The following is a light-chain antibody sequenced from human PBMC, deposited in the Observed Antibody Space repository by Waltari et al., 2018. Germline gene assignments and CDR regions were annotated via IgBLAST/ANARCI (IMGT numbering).Light chain of an antibody. Sequence: QLVLTQSPPASASLGASVKLTCTLDSGHTYYAIAWHQQQPEKGPRHLMKVNSDGSHSKGDGIPDRFSGSSSGAERYLTISSLQSEDEADYYCQTWGAGIRVFGGGTKLTVL. J-gene: IGLJ3*02. CDR2: VNSDGSH. CDR3: QTWGAGIRV. V-gene: IGLV4-69*01. CDR1: SGHTYYA.